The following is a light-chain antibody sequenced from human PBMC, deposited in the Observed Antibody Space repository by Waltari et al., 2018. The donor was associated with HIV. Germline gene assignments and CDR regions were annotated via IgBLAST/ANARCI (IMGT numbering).Light chain of an antibody. Sequence: DIQMTQSPSFVSASVGDRVTLTCRASQDISTWLAWYQENPGKAPKLLIFAASNLQSGVPSRFSGSGSGTDFSLTISSLQPEDFATYFCQQASSFPPVFGGGTKVEIK. CDR1: QDISTW. CDR2: AAS. V-gene: IGKV1-12*01. CDR3: QQASSFPPV. J-gene: IGKJ4*01.